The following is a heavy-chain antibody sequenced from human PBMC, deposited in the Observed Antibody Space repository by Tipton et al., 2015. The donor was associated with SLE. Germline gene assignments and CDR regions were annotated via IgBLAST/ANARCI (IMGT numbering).Heavy chain of an antibody. J-gene: IGHJ4*02. Sequence: TLSLTCTVSGGSISSHYWSWIRQPPGKGLEWIGYIYYSGSTNYNPSLKSRVTISVDTSKNQFSLKLSPVTAADTAVYYCARYNWGLGYWGQGTLVTVSS. CDR2: IYYSGST. CDR3: ARYNWGLGY. CDR1: GGSISSHY. V-gene: IGHV4-59*11. D-gene: IGHD1-20*01.